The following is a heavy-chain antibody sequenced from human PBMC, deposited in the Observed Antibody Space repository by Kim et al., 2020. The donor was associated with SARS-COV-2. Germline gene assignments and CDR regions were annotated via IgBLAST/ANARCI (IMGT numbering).Heavy chain of an antibody. V-gene: IGHV1-24*01. CDR1: GYTLIELS. J-gene: IGHJ4*02. Sequence: ASVKVSCKVSGYTLIELSMHWVRQAPGKGLEWMGGFDPEDGETIYAQKFQDRVTMTEDTSTDTAYMELSSLRSEDTAVYYCATEYSYDSSGPPFYWGQGTLVTVSS. CDR2: FDPEDGET. CDR3: ATEYSYDSSGPPFY. D-gene: IGHD3-22*01.